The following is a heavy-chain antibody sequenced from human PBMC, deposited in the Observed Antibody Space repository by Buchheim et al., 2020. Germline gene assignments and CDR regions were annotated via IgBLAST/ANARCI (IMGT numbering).Heavy chain of an antibody. CDR3: ARGSWDYGGNSELSGMDV. CDR1: GGSISSGDYY. D-gene: IGHD4-23*01. V-gene: IGHV4-30-4*01. J-gene: IGHJ6*02. Sequence: QVQLQESGPGLVKPSQTLSLTCTVSGGSISSGDYYWSWIRQPPGKGLEWNGYIYYSGSTYYNPSLKSRVTISVDTSKNQFSLKLSSVTAADTAVYYCARGSWDYGGNSELSGMDVWGQGTT. CDR2: IYYSGST.